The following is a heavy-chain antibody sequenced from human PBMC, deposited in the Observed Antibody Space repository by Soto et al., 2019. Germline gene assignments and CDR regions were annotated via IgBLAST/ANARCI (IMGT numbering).Heavy chain of an antibody. CDR3: ARHSSWIQLWSFDY. Sequence: SSETLSLTCTVSGGSISRYSWSWIRQPLGKGLEWIRYIYYSRSTNYNPSLKSRVTISVDTSKNQIPLKMSSVTAADTTVYYCARHSSWIQLWSFDYWGQGTLVTVS. CDR1: GGSISRYS. CDR2: IYYSRST. D-gene: IGHD5-18*01. V-gene: IGHV4-59*08. J-gene: IGHJ4*02.